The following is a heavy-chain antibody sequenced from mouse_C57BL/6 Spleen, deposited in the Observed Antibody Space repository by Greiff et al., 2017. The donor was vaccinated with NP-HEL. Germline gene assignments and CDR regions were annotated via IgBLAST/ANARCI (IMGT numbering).Heavy chain of an antibody. V-gene: IGHV1-52*01. Sequence: QVQLQQPGAELVRPGSSVKLSCKASGYTFTSYWMHWVKQRPIQGLEWIGNIDPSDSDTHYNQKFKDKATLTVDKSSRTDYMQLSSLTSEDSAVYYCARGSYGRSYDYWGQGTTLTVSS. D-gene: IGHD1-1*01. CDR1: GYTFTSYW. J-gene: IGHJ2*01. CDR3: ARGSYGRSYDY. CDR2: IDPSDSDT.